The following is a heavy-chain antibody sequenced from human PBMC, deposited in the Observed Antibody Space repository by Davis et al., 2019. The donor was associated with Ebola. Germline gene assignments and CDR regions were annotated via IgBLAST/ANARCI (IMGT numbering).Heavy chain of an antibody. CDR3: ARDGYSSSWYEGDY. CDR2: INPNSGGT. CDR1: GYTFTGYY. J-gene: IGHJ4*02. D-gene: IGHD6-13*01. Sequence: ASVKVSCKASGYTFTGYYMHWVRQAPGQGLEWMGWINPNSGGTNYAQKFQGRVTMTRDTSISTAYMELSRLRSDDTAVYYCARDGYSSSWYEGDYWGQGTLVTVSS. V-gene: IGHV1-2*02.